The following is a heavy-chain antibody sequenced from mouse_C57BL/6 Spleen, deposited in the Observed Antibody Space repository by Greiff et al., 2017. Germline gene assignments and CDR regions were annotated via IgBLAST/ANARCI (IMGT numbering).Heavy chain of an antibody. D-gene: IGHD1-1*01. CDR3: ARQYGSRGAWFAY. J-gene: IGHJ3*01. V-gene: IGHV2-6-1*01. CDR1: GFSLTSYG. Sequence: QVQLQQSGPGLVAPSQSLSITCTVSGFSLTSYGVHWVRQPPGKGLEWLVVIWSDGSTTYNSALKSRLIISKDNTKSQVFLKMNSLQTDDTAMYYCARQYGSRGAWFAYWGQGTLVTVSA. CDR2: IWSDGST.